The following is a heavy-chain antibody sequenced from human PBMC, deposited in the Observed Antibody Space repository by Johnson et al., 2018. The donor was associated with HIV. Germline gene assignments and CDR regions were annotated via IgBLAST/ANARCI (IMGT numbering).Heavy chain of an antibody. V-gene: IGHV3-38-3*01. J-gene: IGHJ3*02. CDR1: GFTVSSNE. D-gene: IGHD5-12*01. CDR2: ISGGST. CDR3: ARGGHSGYDYFEAFEM. Sequence: VQLVESRGVLVQPGGSLRLSCAASGFTVSSNEMSWVRQAPGKGLEWVSSISGGSTYYSDSRKGRFTISRDNSNNTLYLQLNSLRGEDTATYYCARGGHSGYDYFEAFEMWGQGTKVTVSS.